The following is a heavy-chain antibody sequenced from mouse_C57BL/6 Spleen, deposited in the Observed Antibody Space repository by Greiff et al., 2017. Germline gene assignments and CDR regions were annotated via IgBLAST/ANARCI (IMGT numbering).Heavy chain of an antibody. Sequence: QVQLQQPGAELVMPGASVKLSCKASGYTFTSYWMHWVKQRPGQGLEWIGEIDPSDSYTNYNQKFKGKSTLTVDKSSSTAYMQLSSLTSEDSAVYYCARGVYSYYFDYWGQGTTLTVSS. J-gene: IGHJ2*01. CDR3: ARGVYSYYFDY. D-gene: IGHD1-1*01. CDR1: GYTFTSYW. V-gene: IGHV1-69*01. CDR2: IDPSDSYT.